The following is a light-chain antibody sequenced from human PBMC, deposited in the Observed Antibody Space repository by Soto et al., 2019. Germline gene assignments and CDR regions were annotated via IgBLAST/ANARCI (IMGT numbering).Light chain of an antibody. CDR1: QSLLHSSGYNY. CDR3: YQYGSTPPT. Sequence: IVITQSPLSLRVPPXXXXSXSXXXSQSLLHSSGYNYLHWLLQKPGQSPQLLISLGSDRAAGVPDRFSGSGSGTDFTLTISRLEPEDFVVFYCYQYGSTPPTFGQGTKVDIK. V-gene: IGKV2-28*01. J-gene: IGKJ1*01. CDR2: LGS.